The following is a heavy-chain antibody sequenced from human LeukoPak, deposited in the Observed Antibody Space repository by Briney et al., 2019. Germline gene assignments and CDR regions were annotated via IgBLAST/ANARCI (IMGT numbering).Heavy chain of an antibody. V-gene: IGHV1-18*01. CDR2: ISAYNGNT. J-gene: IGHJ4*02. Sequence: ASVKVSCKASGYTFTSYGISWVRQAPGQGLEWMGWISAYNGNTNYAQKLQGRVTMTTDTSTSTAYMELRSLRSDDTAVYYCARGGAYYDYVWGSYRHVGPPDYWGQGTLVTVSS. CDR1: GYTFTSYG. CDR3: ARGGAYYDYVWGSYRHVGPPDY. D-gene: IGHD3-16*02.